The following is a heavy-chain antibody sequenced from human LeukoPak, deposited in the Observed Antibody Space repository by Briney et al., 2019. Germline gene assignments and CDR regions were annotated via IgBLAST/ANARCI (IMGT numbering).Heavy chain of an antibody. Sequence: PGGSLRLSCAAPGFTFSSFSMNWVRQAPGKGLEWVSYISSISSTIYYADSVKGRFTISRDNAKNSLYLQMNSLRAEDTAAYYCARAFLATRNFDYWGQGTLVTVSS. CDR3: ARAFLATRNFDY. CDR1: GFTFSSFS. CDR2: ISSISSTI. D-gene: IGHD3-3*02. V-gene: IGHV3-48*01. J-gene: IGHJ4*02.